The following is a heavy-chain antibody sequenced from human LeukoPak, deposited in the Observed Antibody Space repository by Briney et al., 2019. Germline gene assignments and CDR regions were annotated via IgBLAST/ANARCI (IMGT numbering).Heavy chain of an antibody. D-gene: IGHD2-2*01. J-gene: IGHJ4*02. V-gene: IGHV1-18*01. Sequence: ASVKVSCKASGYTFTSYGMSGVGQARGQGGEWMGGISAYNGKTNYAQKLQRRVTMTPDTSTSTAYMELRSLRSDDTAVYYCARAAKYQLLSVVYYFDYWGQGTLVTVSS. CDR1: GYTFTSYG. CDR3: ARAAKYQLLSVVYYFDY. CDR2: ISAYNGKT.